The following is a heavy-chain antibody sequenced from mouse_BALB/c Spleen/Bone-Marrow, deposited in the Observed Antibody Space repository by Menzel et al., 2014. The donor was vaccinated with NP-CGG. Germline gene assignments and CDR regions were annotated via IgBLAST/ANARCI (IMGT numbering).Heavy chain of an antibody. V-gene: IGHV1S56*01. D-gene: IGHD1-2*01. Sequence: QVHVKQSGAELVKPGASVKLSCKASGNTFTSYDINWVRQRPEQGLEWIGWIFPGDSTTKYNEKFKGKATLSTDKSSSTVHMQLSRLTSEDSAVYFCVRSRLRDWYFDVWGAGTTVTISS. J-gene: IGHJ1*01. CDR2: IFPGDSTT. CDR3: VRSRLRDWYFDV. CDR1: GNTFTSYD.